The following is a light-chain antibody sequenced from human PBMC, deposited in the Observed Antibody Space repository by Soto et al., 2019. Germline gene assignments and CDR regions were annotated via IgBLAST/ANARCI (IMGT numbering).Light chain of an antibody. Sequence: DIQMTQSPSTLSASVKDSVTITCRASQSISNWLAWYQQKPGKAPNLLIYQASVLESGLPSRLSGSGSGTEFHLNNSGLQHDDFATYHHQQHDGYPWTFGQGPKLQVK. CDR1: QSISNW. V-gene: IGKV1-5*03. CDR3: QQHDGYPWT. CDR2: QAS. J-gene: IGKJ1*01.